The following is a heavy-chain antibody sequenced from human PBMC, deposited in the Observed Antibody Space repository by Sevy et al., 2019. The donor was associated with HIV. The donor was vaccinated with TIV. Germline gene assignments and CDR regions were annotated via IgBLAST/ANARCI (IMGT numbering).Heavy chain of an antibody. V-gene: IGHV4-39*01. D-gene: IGHD2-8*01. CDR3: TRTQDGVGSEHGDSTSYPYAGDDYFDR. J-gene: IGHJ4*02. Sequence: SETLSLTCTVSGDSVSTSNKFWGWIRQPPGKGLEWIGSIHLTLSTFYNPSLKSRVIISEDTSKNQVSLRLSCVSAADTAVYYCTRTQDGVGSEHGDSTSYPYAGDDYFDRWGRGTLVTVSS. CDR2: IHLTLST. CDR1: GDSVSTSNKF.